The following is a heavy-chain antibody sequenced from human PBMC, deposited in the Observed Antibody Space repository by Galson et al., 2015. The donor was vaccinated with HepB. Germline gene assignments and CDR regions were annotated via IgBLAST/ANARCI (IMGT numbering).Heavy chain of an antibody. D-gene: IGHD3-10*01. CDR2: ISRFAVYI. J-gene: IGHJ4*02. CDR1: GFAFSTYS. CDR3: ARDRGGPVVEY. V-gene: IGHV3-21*06. Sequence: SLRLSCAASGFAFSTYSMNWVRQAPGKGLEWVSSISRFAVYIYYADSVKGRFTISRDNAKNSLYLQMNSLRAVDTAVYYCARDRGGPVVEYWGQRTLATVSS.